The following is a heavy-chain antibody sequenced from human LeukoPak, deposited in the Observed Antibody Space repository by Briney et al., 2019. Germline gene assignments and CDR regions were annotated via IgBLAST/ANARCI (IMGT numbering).Heavy chain of an antibody. V-gene: IGHV3-48*03. CDR2: ISSSGRTI. CDR1: GFTFSSYE. Sequence: GGSLRLSCATSGFTFSSYEMNWVRQAPGRGLEWVSYISSSGRTIYYADSVQGRFTISRDNAKNSLYLQMNSLRAEDTAVYYCARGGDYLDYWGQGTQVTVSS. D-gene: IGHD2-15*01. CDR3: ARGGDYLDY. J-gene: IGHJ4*02.